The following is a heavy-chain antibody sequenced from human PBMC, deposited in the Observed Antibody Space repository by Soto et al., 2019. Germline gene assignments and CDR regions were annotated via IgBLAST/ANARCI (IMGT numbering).Heavy chain of an antibody. J-gene: IGHJ6*02. V-gene: IGHV3-53*02. CDR2: TNTGGTT. Sequence: EVQVLATGGGLIQPGGSLRLSCAASGFTVNSNYMSWVRQAPGEGLQWVSITNTGGTTYYADSVKGRFTVSRDNSKNTLYLQMNRLRAGDTAVYYCAKGDCFILALGGQGTTVSVSS. CDR3: AKGDCFILAL. CDR1: GFTVNSNY. D-gene: IGHD2-21*02.